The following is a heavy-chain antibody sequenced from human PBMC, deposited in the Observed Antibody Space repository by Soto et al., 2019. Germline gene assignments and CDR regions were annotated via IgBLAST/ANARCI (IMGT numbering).Heavy chain of an antibody. D-gene: IGHD6-13*01. CDR1: GGSISSSSYY. V-gene: IGHV4-39*01. CDR3: ARHIMRGAAAGTLYYFDY. J-gene: IGHJ4*02. Sequence: KPSETLSLTCTVSGGSISSSSYYWGWIRQPPGKGLEWIGSIYYSGSTYYSPSLRSRVTISVDTSKNQFSLKLSSVTAADTAVYYCARHIMRGAAAGTLYYFDYWGQGTLVTVSS. CDR2: IYYSGST.